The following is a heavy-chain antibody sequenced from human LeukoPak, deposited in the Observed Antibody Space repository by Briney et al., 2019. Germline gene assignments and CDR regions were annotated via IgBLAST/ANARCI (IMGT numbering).Heavy chain of an antibody. CDR3: ARDIVVVPARFGYMDV. D-gene: IGHD2-2*01. CDR1: GGSFSGYY. Sequence: SETLSLTCAVYGGSFSGYYWSWIRQPPGKGLEWIGEINHSGSTNYNPSLKSRVTISVDTSKNQFSLKRSSVTAADTAVYYCARDIVVVPARFGYMDVWGKGTTVTVSS. J-gene: IGHJ6*03. V-gene: IGHV4-34*01. CDR2: INHSGST.